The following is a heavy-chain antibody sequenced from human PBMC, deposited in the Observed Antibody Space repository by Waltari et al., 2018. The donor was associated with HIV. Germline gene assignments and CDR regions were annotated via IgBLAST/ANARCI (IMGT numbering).Heavy chain of an antibody. V-gene: IGHV3-33*01. Sequence: QVQLVESGGGVVQPGRSLRLSCAASGFIFRSYSMHWVRQAPGKGLEWVAVIWYDGSNKYYADSVKGRFTISRDNSKNTLYLQMNSLRAEDTAVYYCARGPYELRFLEWLATFDIWGQGTMVTVSS. CDR1: GFIFRSYS. D-gene: IGHD3-3*01. CDR2: IWYDGSNK. CDR3: ARGPYELRFLEWLATFDI. J-gene: IGHJ3*02.